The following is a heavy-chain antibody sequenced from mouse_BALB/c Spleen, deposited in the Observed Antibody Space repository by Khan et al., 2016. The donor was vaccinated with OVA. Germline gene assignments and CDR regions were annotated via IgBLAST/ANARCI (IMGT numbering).Heavy chain of an antibody. Sequence: QIQLVQSGPELKKPGETVKISCTASGYTFTNYGMNWVKQAPGKGLKWMGWINTYTGQPTYPDEFKGRFAFSLETSASTAYLQINNLNNEDTGTCFCARSNSYWYFDVWGAGTTVIVSS. V-gene: IGHV9-3-1*01. J-gene: IGHJ1*01. CDR2: INTYTGQP. CDR1: GYTFTNYG. D-gene: IGHD4-1*02. CDR3: ARSNSYWYFDV.